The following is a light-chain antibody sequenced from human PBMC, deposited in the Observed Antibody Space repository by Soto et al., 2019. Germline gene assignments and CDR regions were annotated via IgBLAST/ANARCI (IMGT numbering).Light chain of an antibody. Sequence: DIHLTQSPSFLSASVGDRVTVTCRASQDISTYLAWFQQKPGKAPQLLVYPASTLQGGVPSRFSGSGSGTEFSLTISSLQPEDFATYYCQQLDSDPLTFGPGTKVDIK. J-gene: IGKJ3*01. CDR1: QDISTY. CDR2: PAS. CDR3: QQLDSDPLT. V-gene: IGKV1-9*01.